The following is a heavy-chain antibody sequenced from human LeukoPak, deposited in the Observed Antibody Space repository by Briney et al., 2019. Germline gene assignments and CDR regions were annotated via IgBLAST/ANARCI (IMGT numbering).Heavy chain of an antibody. Sequence: PGGSLRLSCAASGFTLSSYWMHWVRQGPGKGLVWVSRSDSDGSSTSYADSVKGRFTISRDNAKNTLYLQMNSLRAEDTAVYYCARDPCGGAVPGTSCFDPWGQGTLVTVSS. D-gene: IGHD6-19*01. J-gene: IGHJ5*02. CDR2: SDSDGSST. V-gene: IGHV3-74*01. CDR1: GFTLSSYW. CDR3: ARDPCGGAVPGTSCFDP.